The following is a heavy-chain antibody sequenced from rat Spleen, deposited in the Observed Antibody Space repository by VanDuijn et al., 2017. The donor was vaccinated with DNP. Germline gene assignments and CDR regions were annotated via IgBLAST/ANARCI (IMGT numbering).Heavy chain of an antibody. CDR2: ITDGGGST. CDR3: ARWGGDYFDY. J-gene: IGHJ2*01. Sequence: EVRLVESGGDLVQPGRSLKISCVASGFTFNNYWMTWIRQVPGKGLEWIASITDGGGSTYYPDSVKGRFNISRDNAENTVYLQMNSLRSEDMATYYCARWGGDYFDYWGQGVMVTVSS. V-gene: IGHV5-31*01. CDR1: GFTFNNYW.